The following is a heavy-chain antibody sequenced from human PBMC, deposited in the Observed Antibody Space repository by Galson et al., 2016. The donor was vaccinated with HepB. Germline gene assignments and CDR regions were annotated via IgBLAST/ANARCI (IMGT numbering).Heavy chain of an antibody. CDR3: ARSNYYYYYMDV. V-gene: IGHV3-33*08. Sequence: SLRLSCAASGFTFSSYGMHWVRQAPGKGLEWVAVIWNDGNTKYYADSVKGRFTISRNNSKSTLYLQMNSLRAEDTAIYYCARSNYYYYYMDVWGKGTTVTVSS. CDR1: GFTFSSYG. J-gene: IGHJ6*03. CDR2: IWNDGNTK.